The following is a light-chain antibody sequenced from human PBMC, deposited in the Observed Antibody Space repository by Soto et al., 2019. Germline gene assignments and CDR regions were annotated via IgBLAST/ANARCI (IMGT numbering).Light chain of an antibody. CDR2: SAS. J-gene: IGKJ1*01. CDR3: QHYNDLRWT. Sequence: EIVMTQSPATLSVSPGEGATLSCRASQSISSKLAWNQQKPGQAPRLLIYSASTRATGVPARFSGSGSGTEFTLTISSLESEDLGVCYCQHYNDLRWTFGQGTKVEIK. V-gene: IGKV3-15*01. CDR1: QSISSK.